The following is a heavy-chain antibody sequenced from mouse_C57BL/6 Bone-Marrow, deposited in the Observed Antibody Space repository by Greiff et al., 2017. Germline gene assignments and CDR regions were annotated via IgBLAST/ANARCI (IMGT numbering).Heavy chain of an antibody. J-gene: IGHJ3*01. CDR1: GFNIKDYY. Sequence: EVQLQQSGAELVKPGASVKLSCTASGFNIKDYYMHWVKQRTEQGLEWIGRIDPEDGETKYAPQFQGKATITADTSSNTAYLQLSSLTSEDTAVYYCAYIVPPPNWGWGQGTLVTVSA. CDR2: IDPEDGET. CDR3: AYIVPPPNWG. V-gene: IGHV14-2*01. D-gene: IGHD4-1*01.